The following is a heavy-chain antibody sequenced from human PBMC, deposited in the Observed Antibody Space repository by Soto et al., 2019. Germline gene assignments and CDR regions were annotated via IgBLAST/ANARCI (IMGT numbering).Heavy chain of an antibody. D-gene: IGHD3-10*01. V-gene: IGHV1-2*06. CDR2: INPYSGGA. CDR3: ARVIRGAYYNSPLDT. CDR1: GYTFTGYF. J-gene: IGHJ5*02. Sequence: QVQLLQSGAEVKKPGASVKVSCKASGYTFTGYFMHWVRQAPGQGLEWMGRINPYSGGADYAQSFQGRVAMTRDTSSSTVYMELSRLRFDDTAVYYCARVIRGAYYNSPLDTWGQGTVVTVSS.